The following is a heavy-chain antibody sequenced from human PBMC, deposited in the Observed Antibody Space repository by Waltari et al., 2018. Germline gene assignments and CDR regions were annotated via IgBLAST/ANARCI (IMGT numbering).Heavy chain of an antibody. V-gene: IGHV3-23*01. CDR2: ISGSGEIT. J-gene: IGHJ4*02. CDR1: GFTFSSNA. CDR3: AKDLSSSE. Sequence: EVLLLESGGGFVQPGGSRRLSCAASGFTFSSNAMSWVRQAPGKGLVWVSTISGSGEITYYADSVKGRFSISRDNSKNTLSLQMNSLRAEDTARYFCAKDLSSSEGGQGTLVTVSS. D-gene: IGHD6-25*01.